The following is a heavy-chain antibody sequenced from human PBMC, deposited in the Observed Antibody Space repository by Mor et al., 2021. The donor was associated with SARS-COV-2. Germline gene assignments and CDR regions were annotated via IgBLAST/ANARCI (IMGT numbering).Heavy chain of an antibody. Sequence: GLECVSSISASGVNTYYADSVKGRFTISRDNSKSTLYLQMNSLRAEDTAVYYCTTDRTVSNPDSFDYWGRGTLVTVSS. CDR3: TTDRTVSNPDSFDY. CDR2: ISASGVNT. V-gene: IGHV3-23*01. J-gene: IGHJ4*02. D-gene: IGHD4-4*01.